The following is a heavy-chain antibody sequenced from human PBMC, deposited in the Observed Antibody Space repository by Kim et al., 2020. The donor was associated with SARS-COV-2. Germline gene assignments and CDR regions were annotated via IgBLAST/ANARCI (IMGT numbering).Heavy chain of an antibody. V-gene: IGHV1-69*02. CDR3: ARNSSGSQTFDY. J-gene: IGHJ4*02. Sequence: NYAQKFQGRVTITADKSTSTAYMELSSLRSEDTAVYYCARNSSGSQTFDYWGQGTLVTVSS. D-gene: IGHD6-19*01.